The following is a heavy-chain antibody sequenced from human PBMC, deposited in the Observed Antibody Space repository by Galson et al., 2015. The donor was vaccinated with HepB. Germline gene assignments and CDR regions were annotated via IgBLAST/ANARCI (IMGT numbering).Heavy chain of an antibody. J-gene: IGHJ6*02. CDR1: GFNLSGYV. V-gene: IGHV3-30*01. D-gene: IGHD5-24*01. CDR3: ARDREMSTRWPDYYLHSGMDV. Sequence: SLRLSCAASGFNLSGYVMHWVRQAPGKGLEWVSLTSYDERNKNYADSVKGRFTISRDNSKNTLYLQMNSLRPEDTAVYYCARDREMSTRWPDYYLHSGMDVWGQGTTVTVSS. CDR2: TSYDERNK.